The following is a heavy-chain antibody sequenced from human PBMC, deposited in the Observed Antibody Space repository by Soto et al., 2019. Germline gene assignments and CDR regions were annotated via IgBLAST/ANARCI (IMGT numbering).Heavy chain of an antibody. D-gene: IGHD2-2*01. CDR3: ARSQGSSTSLEIYYYYYYGMDV. CDR1: GGTFGSYA. CDR2: IIPIPGTA. Sequence: QVQLVQSGAEVKKPGSSVKVSCKASGGTFGSYAISWVRQAPGQGLEWMGGIIPIPGTANYAQKFQGRVTFPADESTSTAYMELSSRRSEDTAGYYCARSQGSSTSLEIYYYYYYGMDVWGQGTTVTVSS. V-gene: IGHV1-69*01. J-gene: IGHJ6*02.